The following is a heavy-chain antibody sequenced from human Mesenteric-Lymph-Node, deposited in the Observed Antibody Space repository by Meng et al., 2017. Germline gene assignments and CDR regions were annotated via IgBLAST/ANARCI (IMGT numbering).Heavy chain of an antibody. CDR1: GFTFSNYW. CDR2: INQDGSEE. CDR3: ARGRSLDY. Sequence: GESLKISCAASGFTFSNYWMTWVRQAPGKGLEWVANINQDGSEEYYVDSVKGRFTISRDNAKNSLYLQMNSLRAEDTAVYYCARGRSLDYWSQGTLVTVSS. V-gene: IGHV3-7*04. J-gene: IGHJ4*02.